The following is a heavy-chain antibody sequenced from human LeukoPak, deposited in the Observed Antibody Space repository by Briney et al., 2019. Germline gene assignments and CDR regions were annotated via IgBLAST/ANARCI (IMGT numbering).Heavy chain of an antibody. Sequence: PGGSLRLSCAASGFTFSSYGMHWVRQAPGKGLEWVAVIWYDGSNKYYADSVKGRFTISRDNSKNTLYLQMNSLRAEDTAVYYCAREGAAPENRFDPWGQGTLVTVSS. CDR3: AREGAAPENRFDP. J-gene: IGHJ5*02. CDR1: GFTFSSYG. CDR2: IWYDGSNK. V-gene: IGHV3-33*01. D-gene: IGHD1-26*01.